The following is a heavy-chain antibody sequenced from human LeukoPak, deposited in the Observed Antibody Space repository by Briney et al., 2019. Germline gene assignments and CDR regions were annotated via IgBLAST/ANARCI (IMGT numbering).Heavy chain of an antibody. V-gene: IGHV4-39*07. CDR3: AKSQFTTVAIFDY. J-gene: IGHJ4*02. D-gene: IGHD4-23*01. CDR2: IYYSGST. Sequence: PSETLSLTCTVSGGSITSSSYYWGWIRQPPGKGLEWIASIYYSGSTYYNPSLKSRVTISVGTSKNQFSLKLSSVTAADTAVYYCAKSQFTTVAIFDYWGQGTLATVSS. CDR1: GGSITSSSYY.